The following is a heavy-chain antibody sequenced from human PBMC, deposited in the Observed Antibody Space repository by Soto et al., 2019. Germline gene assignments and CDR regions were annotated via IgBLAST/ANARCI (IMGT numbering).Heavy chain of an antibody. V-gene: IGHV1-69*13. CDR3: VRVWRSSGYYYGY. CDR1: GGTSSSNA. Sequence: SVKVCCKASGGTSSSNAISWVRQAPGQGLEWMGGITLIFGTANYAQKFQGRVTITADASTTTAYMELSSLRSEDTAVYYCVRVWRSSGYYYGYWGHGTLVTVS. J-gene: IGHJ4*01. D-gene: IGHD3-22*01. CDR2: ITLIFGTA.